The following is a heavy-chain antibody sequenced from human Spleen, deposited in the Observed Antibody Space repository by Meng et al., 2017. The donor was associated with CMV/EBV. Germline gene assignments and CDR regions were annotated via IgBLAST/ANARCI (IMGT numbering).Heavy chain of an antibody. V-gene: IGHV1-69*05. Sequence: SVKVSCKASGGTFSSYAISWVRQAPGQGLEWMGGIIPIFGTANYAQKFQGRVTITTDESTSTAYMELSRLRSDDTAVYYCARDRDIVVVPAAILDYWGQGTLVTVSS. D-gene: IGHD2-2*02. CDR1: GGTFSSYA. CDR3: ARDRDIVVVPAAILDY. J-gene: IGHJ4*02. CDR2: IIPIFGTA.